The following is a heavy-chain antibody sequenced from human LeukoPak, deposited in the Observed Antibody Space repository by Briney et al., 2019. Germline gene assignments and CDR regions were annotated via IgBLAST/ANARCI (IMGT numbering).Heavy chain of an antibody. Sequence: ETLSLTCTLSGGSTTNSYWSWVRPSAGEGREWIGRFYSIVIITNNPSLKSRVTMSVDKSKNQLSLRLNSVTAADTAVYYCTRDPGTSGEVKFDSWGQGSLVTVSS. V-gene: IGHV4-4*07. D-gene: IGHD3-10*01. CDR1: GGSTTNSY. J-gene: IGHJ4*02. CDR3: TRDPGTSGEVKFDS. CDR2: FYSIVII.